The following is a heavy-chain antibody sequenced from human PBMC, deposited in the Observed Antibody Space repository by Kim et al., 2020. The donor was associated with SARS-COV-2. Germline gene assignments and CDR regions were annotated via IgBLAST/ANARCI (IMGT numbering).Heavy chain of an antibody. J-gene: IGHJ6*02. D-gene: IGHD6-19*01. V-gene: IGHV1-69*13. CDR3: ARGGWSSGWPYYYYYGMDV. CDR2: IIPIFGTA. CDR1: GGTFSSYA. Sequence: SVKVSCKTSGGTFSSYAISWVRQAPGQGLEWMGGIIPIFGTANYAQKFHGRVTITADESTSTAYMELSSLRSEDTAMYYCARGGWSSGWPYYYYYGMDVWGQGTTVTVSS.